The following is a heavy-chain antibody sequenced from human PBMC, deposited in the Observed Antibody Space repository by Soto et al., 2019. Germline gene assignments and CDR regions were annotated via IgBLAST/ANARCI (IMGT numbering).Heavy chain of an antibody. CDR2: ISAYNGNT. Sequence: ASVKVSCKASGYTFTSYGISWVRQAPGQGLEWMGWISAYNGNTNYAQKFQGRVSMTTDPSTSTAYMEVRRLRSDDTAVYYCARATRDSSGYFYYYYGMDVWGHGTTDNVS. J-gene: IGHJ6*02. CDR3: ARATRDSSGYFYYYYGMDV. V-gene: IGHV1-18*01. D-gene: IGHD3-22*01. CDR1: GYTFTSYG.